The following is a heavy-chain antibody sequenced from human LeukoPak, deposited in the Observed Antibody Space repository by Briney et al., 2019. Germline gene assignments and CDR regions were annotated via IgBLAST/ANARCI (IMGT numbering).Heavy chain of an antibody. CDR3: ASLAVPDAFDI. CDR2: ISWNSGSI. Sequence: GGSLRLSCAASGFTFDDYAMHWVRQAPGKGLEWVSGISWNSGSIGYADSVKGRFTISRDNAKNSLYLQMNSLRAEDTALYYCASLAVPDAFDIWGQGTMVTVSS. J-gene: IGHJ3*02. CDR1: GFTFDDYA. V-gene: IGHV3-9*01. D-gene: IGHD6-19*01.